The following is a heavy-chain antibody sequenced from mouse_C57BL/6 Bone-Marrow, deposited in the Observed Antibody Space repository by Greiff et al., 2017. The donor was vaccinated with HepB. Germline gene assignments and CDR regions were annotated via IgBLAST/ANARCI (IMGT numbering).Heavy chain of an antibody. CDR1: GFTFSDYG. D-gene: IGHD4-1*01. V-gene: IGHV5-17*01. CDR2: ISSGSSTI. Sequence: EVQRVESGGGLVKPGGSLKLSCAASGFTFSDYGMHWVRQAPEKGLEWVAYISSGSSTIYYADTVKGRFTISRDNAKNTLFLQMTSLRSEDTAMYYCAKNWDGYAMDYWGQGTSVTVSS. CDR3: AKNWDGYAMDY. J-gene: IGHJ4*01.